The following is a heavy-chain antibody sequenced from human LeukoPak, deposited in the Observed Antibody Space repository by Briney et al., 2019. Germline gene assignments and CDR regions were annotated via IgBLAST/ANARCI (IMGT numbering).Heavy chain of an antibody. V-gene: IGHV1-69*01. CDR3: ASRFYNWNYYYFDY. Sequence: SVKVSCKASGGTFSSYAISWVRQAPGQGLECMGGIIPIFGTANYAQKFQGRVTITADESTSTAYMELSSLRSEDTAVYYCASRFYNWNYYYFDYWGQGTLVTVSS. CDR1: GGTFSSYA. D-gene: IGHD1-7*01. CDR2: IIPIFGTA. J-gene: IGHJ4*02.